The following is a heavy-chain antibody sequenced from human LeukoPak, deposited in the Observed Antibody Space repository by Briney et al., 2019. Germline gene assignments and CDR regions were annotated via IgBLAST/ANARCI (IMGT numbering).Heavy chain of an antibody. Sequence: SETLSLTCTVSGGSISSYYWSWIRQPPGKGLEWIGSIYYSGSTYYNPSLKSRVTISVDTSKNQFSLKLSSVTAADTAVYYCASVLDYYGSGSYLNWFDPWGQGTLVTVSS. D-gene: IGHD3-10*01. J-gene: IGHJ5*02. CDR1: GGSISSYY. CDR3: ASVLDYYGSGSYLNWFDP. CDR2: IYYSGST. V-gene: IGHV4-59*05.